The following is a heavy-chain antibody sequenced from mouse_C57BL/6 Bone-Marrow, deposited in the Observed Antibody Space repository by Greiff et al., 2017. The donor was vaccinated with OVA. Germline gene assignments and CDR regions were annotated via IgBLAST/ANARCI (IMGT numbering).Heavy chain of an antibody. D-gene: IGHD2-3*01. CDR2: IWGVGST. CDR3: ASDRGLLGGFAD. Sequence: VMLVESGPGLVAPSQSLSITCTVSGFSLTSYGVDWVRQSPGKGLEWLGVIWGVGSTNYNSALKSRLSISKDNSKSQVFLKMNSLQTDDTAMYYCASDRGLLGGFADWGQGTLVTVSA. V-gene: IGHV2-6*01. CDR1: GFSLTSYG. J-gene: IGHJ3*01.